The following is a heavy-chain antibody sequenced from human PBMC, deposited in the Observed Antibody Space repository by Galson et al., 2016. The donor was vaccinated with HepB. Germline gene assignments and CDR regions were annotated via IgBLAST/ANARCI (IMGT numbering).Heavy chain of an antibody. Sequence: SLRLSCAASGITLRNFIIHWVRQPPGKGLEWVAAISHDDISKYYTDSVKGRFTISRDNSKNTLYLQMHSLRAEDTAMYYCVREGPEVGTAPFDIWGLGTMVTVSS. D-gene: IGHD2-2*01. CDR2: ISHDDISK. CDR1: GITLRNFI. CDR3: VREGPEVGTAPFDI. V-gene: IGHV3-30-3*01. J-gene: IGHJ3*02.